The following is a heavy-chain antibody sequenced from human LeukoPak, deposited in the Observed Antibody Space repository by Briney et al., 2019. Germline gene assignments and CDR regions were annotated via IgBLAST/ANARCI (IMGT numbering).Heavy chain of an antibody. V-gene: IGHV3-7*01. D-gene: IGHD3-9*01. CDR1: GFTFSSYW. Sequence: GGSLRLSCAASGFTFSSYWMSWVRQAPGKGLEWVANIKQDGSVKYYVDSVKGRFTISRDNAKNSLYLQMNSLRAEDTAVYYCARVRLRYFDWLLHAFDIWGQGTMVTVSS. CDR3: ARVRLRYFDWLLHAFDI. J-gene: IGHJ3*02. CDR2: IKQDGSVK.